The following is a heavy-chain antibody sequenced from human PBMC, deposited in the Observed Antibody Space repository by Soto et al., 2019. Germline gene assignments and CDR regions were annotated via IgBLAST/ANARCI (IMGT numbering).Heavy chain of an antibody. CDR1: GGSISSSSYY. V-gene: IGHV4-39*02. CDR2: IYYSGST. CDR3: ARDNLELLSLNWFDP. D-gene: IGHD1-26*01. Sequence: PSETLSLTCTVSGGSISSSSYYWGWIRQPPGKGLEWIGSIYYSGSTYYNPSLKSRVTISVDTSKNQFSLKLSSVTAADTAVYYCARDNLELLSLNWFDPWGQGTLVTVSS. J-gene: IGHJ5*02.